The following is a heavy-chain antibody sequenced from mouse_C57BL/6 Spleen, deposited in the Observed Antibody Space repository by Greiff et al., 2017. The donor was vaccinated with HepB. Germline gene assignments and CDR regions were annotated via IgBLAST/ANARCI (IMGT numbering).Heavy chain of an antibody. J-gene: IGHJ1*03. D-gene: IGHD1-1*01. CDR1: GYTFTSYW. CDR2: IDPSDSYT. Sequence: VQLQQPGAELVKPGASVKLSCKASGYTFTSYWMQCVKQRPGQGLEWIGEIDPSDSYTNYNQKFKGKATLTVDTSSSTAYMQLSSLTSEDSAVYYCARIPSITTVVARYWYFDVWGTGTTVTVSS. CDR3: ARIPSITTVVARYWYFDV. V-gene: IGHV1-50*01.